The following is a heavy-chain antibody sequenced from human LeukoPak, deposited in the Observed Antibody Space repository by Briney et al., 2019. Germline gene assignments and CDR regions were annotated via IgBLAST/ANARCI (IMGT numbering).Heavy chain of an antibody. D-gene: IGHD3-22*01. J-gene: IGHJ4*02. CDR3: ARELAYYDSSGYYDY. CDR1: GFTFSSYA. V-gene: IGHV3-30-3*01. Sequence: PGGSLRLSCAASGFTFSSYAMHWVRQAPGKGLEWVAVISYDGSNKYYADSAKGRFTISRDNSKNTLYLQMNSLRAEDTAVYYCARELAYYDSSGYYDYWGQGTLVTVSS. CDR2: ISYDGSNK.